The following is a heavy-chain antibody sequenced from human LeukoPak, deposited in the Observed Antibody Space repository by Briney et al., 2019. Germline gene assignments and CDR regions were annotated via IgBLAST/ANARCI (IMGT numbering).Heavy chain of an antibody. CDR1: GFTFSTYA. D-gene: IGHD2-2*01. CDR2: ITTDGAHI. J-gene: IGHJ4*02. CDR3: AKESCTSRCNFDY. V-gene: IGHV3-23*01. Sequence: PGGSLRLSCAASGFTFSTYAMSWVRQAPGKGLEWVSAITTDGAHIYYADSVKGRFTISRDNSRNTLYLQMNSLRAEDTAVYYCAKESCTSRCNFDYWGQGTLVTVSS.